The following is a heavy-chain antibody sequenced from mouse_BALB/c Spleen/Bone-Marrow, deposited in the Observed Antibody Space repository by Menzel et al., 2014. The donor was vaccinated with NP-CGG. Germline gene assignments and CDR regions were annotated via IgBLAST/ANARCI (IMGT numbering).Heavy chain of an antibody. Sequence: LVKTGASVKISCKASGYSFTGYYMHWVKQSHGKSLEWIGYISCYNGATSYNQKFKGKATFTVDTSSSTDYMQLKSLTSEDSAVYYCARGIYYGSSSYFDYWGQGTTLTGAS. CDR1: GYSFTGYY. CDR3: ARGIYYGSSSYFDY. J-gene: IGHJ2*01. CDR2: ISCYNGAT. D-gene: IGHD1-1*01. V-gene: IGHV1S34*01.